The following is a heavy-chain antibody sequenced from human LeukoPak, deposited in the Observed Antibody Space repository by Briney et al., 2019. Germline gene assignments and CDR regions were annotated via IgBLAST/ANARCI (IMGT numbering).Heavy chain of an antibody. CDR2: ISSSGSTI. CDR3: ARWVGDGYHFDY. Sequence: GGSLRLSCAASGFTFSSYEMNWVRQAPGKGLEWVSYISSSGSTIYYADSVKGRFTISRDNAKNSLYLQMNSLRAEDTAVYYCARWVGDGYHFDYWGQGTLVTVSS. CDR1: GFTFSSYE. V-gene: IGHV3-48*03. D-gene: IGHD5-24*01. J-gene: IGHJ4*02.